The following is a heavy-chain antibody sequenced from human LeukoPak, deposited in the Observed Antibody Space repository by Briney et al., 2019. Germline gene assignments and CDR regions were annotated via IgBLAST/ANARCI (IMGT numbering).Heavy chain of an antibody. Sequence: PGRSLRLSCAASGFTFDDYAMHWVRQAPGKGLEWVSGISWNSGSIGYADSVKGRFTISRDNAKNSLYLQMNSLRAEDMALYYFAKGYCGSTSCYFDYWGQGTLVTVSS. CDR3: AKGYCGSTSCYFDY. CDR1: GFTFDDYA. CDR2: ISWNSGSI. D-gene: IGHD2-2*01. V-gene: IGHV3-9*03. J-gene: IGHJ4*02.